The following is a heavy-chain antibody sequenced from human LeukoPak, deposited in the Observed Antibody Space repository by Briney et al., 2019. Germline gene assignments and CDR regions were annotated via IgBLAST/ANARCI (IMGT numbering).Heavy chain of an antibody. J-gene: IGHJ4*02. CDR3: ARSTYYQNKGYFHY. CDR1: GFTSSSYA. V-gene: IGHV3-30-3*01. D-gene: IGHD2-2*01. Sequence: GGSLRLSCSASGFTSSSYAMHWVRQAPGKGLEWVAVISYDGSNKYHANSVKGRFTISRDNSKDTLFLQMNSLRAEDTAVYYCARSTYYQNKGYFHYWGQGTLVTVSS. CDR2: ISYDGSNK.